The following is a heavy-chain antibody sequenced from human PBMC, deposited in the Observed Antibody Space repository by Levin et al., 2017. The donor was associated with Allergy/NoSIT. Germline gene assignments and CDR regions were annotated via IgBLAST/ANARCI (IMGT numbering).Heavy chain of an antibody. V-gene: IGHV3-15*01. CDR3: TTPLGGRTVAGLDC. J-gene: IGHJ4*02. D-gene: IGHD6-19*01. Sequence: PGGSLRLSCAASGFTFSNAWMSWVRQAPGKGLEWVGRIKSKTAGGTTDYAAPVKGRFTISRDDSKNTLYLQMNSLKTEDTAVYYCTTPLGGRTVAGLDCWGQGTLVTVSS. CDR2: IKSKTAGGTT. CDR1: GFTFSNAW.